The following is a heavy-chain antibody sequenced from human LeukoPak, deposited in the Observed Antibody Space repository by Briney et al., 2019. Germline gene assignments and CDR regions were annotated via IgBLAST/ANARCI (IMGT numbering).Heavy chain of an antibody. CDR3: ARRPPGWYFDL. D-gene: IGHD3-10*01. Sequence: IPSETLSLTCTVSGGSISSYYWSWIRQPPGKGLEWIGYIYYSGSTNYNPSLKSRVTISVDTSKNQFSLKLSSVTAADTAVYYCARRPPGWYFDLWGRGTLVTVSS. CDR1: GGSISSYY. V-gene: IGHV4-59*08. J-gene: IGHJ2*01. CDR2: IYYSGST.